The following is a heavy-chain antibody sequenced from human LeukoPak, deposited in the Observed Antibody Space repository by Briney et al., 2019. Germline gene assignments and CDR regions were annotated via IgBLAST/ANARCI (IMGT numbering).Heavy chain of an antibody. Sequence: KTGGSLRLSCAVSGFTFSNAWMSWVRQAPGKGLEWIGSIYHSGSTYYNPSLKSRVTISVDTSKNQFSLKLSSVTAADTAVYYCARDYSGYEIDYWGQGTLVTVSS. J-gene: IGHJ4*02. CDR2: IYHSGST. CDR1: GFTFSNAW. CDR3: ARDYSGYEIDY. D-gene: IGHD5-12*01. V-gene: IGHV4-38-2*02.